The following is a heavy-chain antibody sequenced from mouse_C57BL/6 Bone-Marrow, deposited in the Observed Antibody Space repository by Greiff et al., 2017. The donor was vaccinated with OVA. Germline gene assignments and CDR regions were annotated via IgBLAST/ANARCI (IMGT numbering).Heavy chain of an antibody. D-gene: IGHD2-3*01. CDR2: IYPGDGDT. Sequence: VQLQQSGAELVKPGASVKISCKASGYAFSSYWMNWVKQRPGKGLEWIGQIYPGDGDTNYNGKFKGKATLTADKSSSTAYMQLSSLTSEDSAVYFCARGGYDPYYFDYWSQGTTLTVSS. CDR1: GYAFSSYW. J-gene: IGHJ2*01. CDR3: ARGGYDPYYFDY. V-gene: IGHV1-80*01.